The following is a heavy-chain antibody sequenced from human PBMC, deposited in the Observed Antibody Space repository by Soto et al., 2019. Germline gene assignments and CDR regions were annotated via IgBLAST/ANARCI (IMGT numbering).Heavy chain of an antibody. Sequence: SETLSLTCTVSGGSISSYYWSWIRQPPGKGLEWIGYIYYSGSTNYNPSLKSRVTISVDTSKNQFSLKLSSVTAADTAVYYCARAGSNYDFWSGPYFDYWGQGTLVTVSS. CDR2: IYYSGST. CDR1: GGSISSYY. J-gene: IGHJ4*02. CDR3: ARAGSNYDFWSGPYFDY. V-gene: IGHV4-59*01. D-gene: IGHD3-3*01.